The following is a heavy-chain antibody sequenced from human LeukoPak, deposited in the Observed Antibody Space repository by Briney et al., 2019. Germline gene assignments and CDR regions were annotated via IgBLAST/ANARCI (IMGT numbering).Heavy chain of an antibody. Sequence: GGSLRLSCAASGFTFSTSWMSWVRQVPGKGLEWVANIKKDGSETYYVDSVKGRFTISRDNAKNSLYLQMNSLRAEDTAMYYCARGRYSGTTYYFVYWGQGTLVTVSS. CDR3: ARGRYSGTTYYFVY. V-gene: IGHV3-7*03. D-gene: IGHD5-12*01. CDR1: GFTFSTSW. CDR2: IKKDGSET. J-gene: IGHJ4*02.